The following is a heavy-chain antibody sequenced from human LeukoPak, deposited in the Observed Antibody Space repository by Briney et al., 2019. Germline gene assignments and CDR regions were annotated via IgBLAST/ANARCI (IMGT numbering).Heavy chain of an antibody. CDR3: ASTYYYDSSGYYPTFDI. CDR2: LYPGDSDT. V-gene: IGHV5-51*01. CDR1: GYSFTNYW. Sequence: GESLKISCKGSGYSFTNYWIGWVRQMPGKGLEWMGILYPGDSDTRYSPSFQGRVTISADKSIDTAYLQWSSLKASDTAMYYCASTYYYDSSGYYPTFDIWGQGTMVTVSS. D-gene: IGHD3-22*01. J-gene: IGHJ3*02.